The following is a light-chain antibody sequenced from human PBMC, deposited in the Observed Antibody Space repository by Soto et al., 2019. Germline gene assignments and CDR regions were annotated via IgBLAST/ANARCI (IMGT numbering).Light chain of an antibody. CDR3: QKYNSAPRT. CDR2: AAS. Sequence: DIQMTQSPSSLSASVGDRVTITCQASQGISNSLAWFQQKPGKVPKLLIYAASILQLGVPSRFSGSGSGTDFTLTISSLQPEDVATYYCQKYNSAPRTFGQGTHVEI. CDR1: QGISNS. J-gene: IGKJ1*01. V-gene: IGKV1-27*01.